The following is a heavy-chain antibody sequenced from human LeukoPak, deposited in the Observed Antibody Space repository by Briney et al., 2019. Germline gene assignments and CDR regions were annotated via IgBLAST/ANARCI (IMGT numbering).Heavy chain of an antibody. CDR2: ISGSGGST. Sequence: PGASLRLSCAASGFTFSSYAMSWVRQAPGKGLEWVSAISGSGGSTYYADSVKGRFTISRDNSKNTLYLQMNSLRAEDTAVYYCAKDGPDIVVVPAANYFDYWGQGTLVTVSS. D-gene: IGHD2-2*01. V-gene: IGHV3-23*01. J-gene: IGHJ4*02. CDR1: GFTFSSYA. CDR3: AKDGPDIVVVPAANYFDY.